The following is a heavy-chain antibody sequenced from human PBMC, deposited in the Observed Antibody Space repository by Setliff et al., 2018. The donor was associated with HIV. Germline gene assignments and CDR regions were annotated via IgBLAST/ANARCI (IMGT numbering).Heavy chain of an antibody. CDR2: FDPEEGET. J-gene: IGHJ6*03. D-gene: IGHD4-4*01. CDR3: ARERTTLTPHGLGYMDV. V-gene: IGHV1-24*01. Sequence: ASVKVSCKVSGYTLTELSMHWMRQAPGKGLEWMGGFDPEEGETIYAQKFQGRVTMTRDTSTSTVYMELTNLRSEDTAVYYCARERTTLTPHGLGYMDVWGKGTTVTVSS. CDR1: GYTLTELS.